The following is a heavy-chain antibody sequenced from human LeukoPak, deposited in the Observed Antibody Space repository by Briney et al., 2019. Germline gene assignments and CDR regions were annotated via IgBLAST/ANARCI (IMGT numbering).Heavy chain of an antibody. J-gene: IGHJ6*02. CDR3: AKSGPTRGYYYYYGMDV. CDR1: GFTFSSYA. CDR2: ISGSGGST. V-gene: IGHV3-23*01. D-gene: IGHD5-12*01. Sequence: GGSLGFSCAASGFTFSSYAMSWVRQAPGKGLEWVPAISGSGGSTFYADSVKGRFTISRDNSKNTLYLQMNSLRAEDTAVYYCAKSGPTRGYYYYYGMDVWGQGTTVTVSS.